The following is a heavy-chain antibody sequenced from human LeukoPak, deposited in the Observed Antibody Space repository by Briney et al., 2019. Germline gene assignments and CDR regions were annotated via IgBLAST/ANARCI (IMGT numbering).Heavy chain of an antibody. CDR3: AKDHGSGSYLGNAFDI. CDR1: GFTFSSYG. V-gene: IGHV3-23*01. CDR2: ISGSGGST. D-gene: IGHD3-10*01. J-gene: IGHJ3*02. Sequence: GGSLRLSCAASGFTFSSYGMSWVRQAPGKGLEWVSAISGSGGSTYYADSVKGRFTISRDNSKNTLYLQMNSLRAEDTAVYYCAKDHGSGSYLGNAFDIWGQGTMVTVSS.